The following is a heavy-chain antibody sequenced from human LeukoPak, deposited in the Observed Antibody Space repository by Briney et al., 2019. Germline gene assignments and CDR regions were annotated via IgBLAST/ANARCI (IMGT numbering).Heavy chain of an antibody. D-gene: IGHD2-2*01. CDR3: ARLRYEYQLLSSRYYYYMDV. CDR1: GGSISSYY. Sequence: SETLSLTCTVSGGSISSYYWSWIRQPPGKGLEWIGYIYTGGSTNYNPSLKSRVTISVGTSKNQFSLKLSSVTAADTAVYYCARLRYEYQLLSSRYYYYMDVWGKGTTVTVSS. CDR2: IYTGGST. V-gene: IGHV4-4*09. J-gene: IGHJ6*03.